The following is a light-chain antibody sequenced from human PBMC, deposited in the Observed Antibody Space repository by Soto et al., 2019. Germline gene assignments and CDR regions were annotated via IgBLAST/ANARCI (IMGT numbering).Light chain of an antibody. CDR3: QQRSNWPLT. Sequence: EIVLTHSTATLSLSPGERATLSCRASQSVSSYLAWYQQKPGQAPRLLIYDASNRATGIPARFSGSGSGTDFTLTISSLEPEDFAVYYCQQRSNWPLTFGGGTKVDI. CDR1: QSVSSY. CDR2: DAS. J-gene: IGKJ4*01. V-gene: IGKV3-11*01.